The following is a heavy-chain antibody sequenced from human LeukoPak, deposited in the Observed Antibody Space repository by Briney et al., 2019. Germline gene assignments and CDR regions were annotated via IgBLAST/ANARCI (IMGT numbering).Heavy chain of an antibody. CDR1: GYPCGTYY. CDR3: ARAGYDYGDSFDL. Sequence: GASVKVSCKSSGYPCGTYYIHWVRQAPGQGLEWVGCINPKNDATNYTQRFRGRITLTTVTSVSTAYMELSSLTSDDTAVYFCARAGYDYGDSFDLWGQGTLLTVSS. D-gene: IGHD4-17*01. CDR2: INPKNDAT. V-gene: IGHV1-2*02. J-gene: IGHJ4*02.